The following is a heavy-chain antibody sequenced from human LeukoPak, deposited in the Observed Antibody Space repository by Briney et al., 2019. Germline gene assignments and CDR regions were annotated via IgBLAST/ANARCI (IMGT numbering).Heavy chain of an antibody. D-gene: IGHD3-22*01. CDR1: GFTFTSSA. CDR3: AADLNYYDSSGSGDY. CDR2: IVVGSGNT. J-gene: IGHJ4*02. Sequence: ASVKVSCKASGFTFTSSAMQWVRQARGQRLEWMGWIVVGSGNTNYAQKFQERVTITRDMSTRTAYLELTSLRSEDTAVYYCAADLNYYDSSGSGDYWGQGTLVTVSS. V-gene: IGHV1-58*02.